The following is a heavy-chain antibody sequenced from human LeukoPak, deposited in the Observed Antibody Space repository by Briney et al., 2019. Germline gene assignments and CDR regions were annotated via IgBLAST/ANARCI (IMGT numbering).Heavy chain of an antibody. CDR3: AKGANIAGH. V-gene: IGHV3-43*02. D-gene: IGHD6-13*01. CDR2: ISGDGGST. Sequence: GGSLRLSCAASGFTFDDYAMHWVRQAPGKGLEWVSLISGDGGSTYYADSVKGRFTISRDNSKNSLYLQMNSLRTEDTALHYCAKGANIAGHWGQGTLVTVSS. CDR1: GFTFDDYA. J-gene: IGHJ4*02.